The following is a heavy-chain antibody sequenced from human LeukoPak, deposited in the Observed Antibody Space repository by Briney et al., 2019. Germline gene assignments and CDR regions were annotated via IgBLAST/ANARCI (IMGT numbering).Heavy chain of an antibody. J-gene: IGHJ5*02. CDR3: AREPAYYDILTGYNYNWFDP. Sequence: PGGSLRLSCAASGFTFSSYAMHWVRQAPGKGLEWVAVISYDGSNKYYADTVKGRFTISRDNSKNTLYLQMNSLRAEDTAEYYCAREPAYYDILTGYNYNWFDPWGQGTLVTVSS. CDR1: GFTFSSYA. V-gene: IGHV3-30*01. D-gene: IGHD3-9*01. CDR2: ISYDGSNK.